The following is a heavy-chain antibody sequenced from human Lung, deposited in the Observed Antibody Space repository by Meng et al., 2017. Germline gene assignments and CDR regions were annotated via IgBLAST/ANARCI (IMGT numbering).Heavy chain of an antibody. CDR2: INHSGST. D-gene: IGHD4-11*01. J-gene: IGHJ4*02. Sequence: QGEIRQWGAGRLKPSETLSLACVVPGGSFSDYYWSWIRQPPGKGLEWIGEINHSGSTNYNPSLESRATISVDTSQNNLSLKLSSVTAADSAVYYCARGPTTMAHDFDYWGQGTLVTVSS. CDR1: GGSFSDYY. CDR3: ARGPTTMAHDFDY. V-gene: IGHV4-34*02.